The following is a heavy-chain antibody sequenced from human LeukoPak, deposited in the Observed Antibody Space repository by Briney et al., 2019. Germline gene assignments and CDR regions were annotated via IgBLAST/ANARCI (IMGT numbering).Heavy chain of an antibody. CDR1: GGSISSGSW. V-gene: IGHV4-4*02. Sequence: SETLSLTCAVSGGSISSGSWWTWVRQPPGKGLEWIGEIHQSGTTNYIPSLRSRVTISLDKSKNQFSLKLSSVTAADTAVYYCARDLSGMDVWGQGTTVTVSS. J-gene: IGHJ6*02. CDR3: ARDLSGMDV. CDR2: IHQSGTT.